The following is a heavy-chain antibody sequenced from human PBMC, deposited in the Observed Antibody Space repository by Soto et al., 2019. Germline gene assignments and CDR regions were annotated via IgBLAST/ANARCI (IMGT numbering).Heavy chain of an antibody. V-gene: IGHV3-23*01. Sequence: GGSLRLSCAASGFTFSSYAMSWVRQAPGKGLEWVSAISGSGGSTYYADSVKGRFTISRDNSKNTLYLQMNSLRAEDTAVYYCAKGPLMKRIAAAGTTYYYYYGMDVWGQGTTVTVSS. J-gene: IGHJ6*02. CDR3: AKGPLMKRIAAAGTTYYYYYGMDV. CDR1: GFTFSSYA. D-gene: IGHD6-13*01. CDR2: ISGSGGST.